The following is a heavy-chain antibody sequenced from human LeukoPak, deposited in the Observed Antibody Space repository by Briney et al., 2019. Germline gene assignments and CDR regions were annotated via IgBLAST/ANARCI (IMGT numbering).Heavy chain of an antibody. CDR3: ARHVWLQPFDY. J-gene: IGHJ4*02. D-gene: IGHD3-9*01. Sequence: SETLSLTCTVSDGSVSPYYWSWVRQPPGKGLEWIGYIYYSGSTNYNPSLKSRVTISVDTSKNQFSLKLSSVTAADTAVYYCARHVWLQPFDYWGQGTLVTVSS. CDR1: DGSVSPYY. CDR2: IYYSGST. V-gene: IGHV4-59*08.